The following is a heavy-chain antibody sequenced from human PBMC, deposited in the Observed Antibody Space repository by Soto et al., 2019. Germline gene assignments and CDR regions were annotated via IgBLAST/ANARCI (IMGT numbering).Heavy chain of an antibody. CDR1: GGSFSGYY. J-gene: IGHJ4*02. D-gene: IGHD1-26*01. Sequence: SETLSLTCAVYGGSFSGYYWSWIRQPPGKGLEWIGEINHSGSTNYNPSLKSRVTISVDTSKNQFSLKLSSVTAADTAVYYCARWRGRDYWGQGTLVTVSS. V-gene: IGHV4-34*01. CDR3: ARWRGRDY. CDR2: INHSGST.